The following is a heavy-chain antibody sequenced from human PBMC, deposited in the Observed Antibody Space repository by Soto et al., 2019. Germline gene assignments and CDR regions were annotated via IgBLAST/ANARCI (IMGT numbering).Heavy chain of an antibody. CDR2: ISGSGGNT. CDR1: GFTFSSYA. CDR3: AFYLRGLGHRSLMSF. Sequence: GGSLRLSCAASGFTFSSYAMRWVRQAPWKGLEWVSGISGSGGNTDNADSVKGRFSISRDNSKNILYLQMNSLRAEDTAVYFCAFYLRGLGHRSLMSFCGQGYSVPVSS. J-gene: IGHJ6*02. V-gene: IGHV3-23*01. D-gene: IGHD3-10*01.